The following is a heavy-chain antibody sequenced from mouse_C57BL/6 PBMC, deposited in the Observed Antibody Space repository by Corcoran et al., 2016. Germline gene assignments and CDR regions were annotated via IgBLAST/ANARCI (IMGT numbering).Heavy chain of an antibody. J-gene: IGHJ2*01. Sequence: QVQLQQSGAELVKPGASVKISCKASGYAFSSYWMNWVKQRPGKGLEWIGQIYPGDGDTNYNGKFKGKATLTADKSSSTAYMQLSSLTSEDSAVYFCARSTYGSSSLFDYWGQGTTLTVSS. CDR2: IYPGDGDT. V-gene: IGHV1-80*01. CDR3: ARSTYGSSSLFDY. CDR1: GYAFSSYW. D-gene: IGHD1-1*01.